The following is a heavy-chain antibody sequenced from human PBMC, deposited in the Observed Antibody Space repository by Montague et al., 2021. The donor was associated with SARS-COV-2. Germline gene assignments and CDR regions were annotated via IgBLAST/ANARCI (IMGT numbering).Heavy chain of an antibody. D-gene: IGHD4-17*01. V-gene: IGHV4-61*02. CDR2: IYSSGST. CDR1: GGSIRSGSYY. CDR3: ASDNGAYSCYYGLDV. Sequence: TLSLTCTVSGGSIRSGSYYWSWIRQPAGKGLEWIGRIYSSGSTNYNPSLKSRVTMSVDTSKNHFSLKVSSVTAADTAEYYCASDNGAYSCYYGLDVWGQGTTVTVSS. J-gene: IGHJ6*02.